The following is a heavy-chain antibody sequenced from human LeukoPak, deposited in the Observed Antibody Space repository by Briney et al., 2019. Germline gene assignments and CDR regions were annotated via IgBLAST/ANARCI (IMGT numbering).Heavy chain of an antibody. V-gene: IGHV3-23*01. J-gene: IGHJ4*02. D-gene: IGHD3-9*01. Sequence: PGGSLRLSCVASGFTFSNYGMNWVRQAPGKGLEWVSGIVGSGVTTYYADSVKGRFTISRDNSKNTLYLQMNSLRAEDTAVYYCAKDRDYDISTGYYLWGQGTLVTVSS. CDR3: AKDRDYDISTGYYL. CDR2: IVGSGVTT. CDR1: GFTFSNYG.